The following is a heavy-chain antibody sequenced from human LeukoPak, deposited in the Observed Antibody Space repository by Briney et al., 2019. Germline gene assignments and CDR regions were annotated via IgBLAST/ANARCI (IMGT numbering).Heavy chain of an antibody. V-gene: IGHV3-53*01. Sequence: GGSLRLSCAASGFTVSSNYMSWVRQAPGKGLEWVSVIYSGGSTYYADSVKGRFTISRDNSKNTLYLQMNSLRAEDTAVYYCAGGIVGATHGHDAFDIWDQGTMVTVSS. CDR3: AGGIVGATHGHDAFDI. CDR1: GFTVSSNY. CDR2: IYSGGST. D-gene: IGHD1-26*01. J-gene: IGHJ3*02.